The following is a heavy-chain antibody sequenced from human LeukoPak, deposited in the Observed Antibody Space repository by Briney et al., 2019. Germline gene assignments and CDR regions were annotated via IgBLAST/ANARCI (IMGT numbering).Heavy chain of an antibody. CDR3: ARARPTYDYVWGSYRHLWFDP. CDR2: IYYSGST. D-gene: IGHD3-16*02. J-gene: IGHJ5*02. CDR1: GGSISSYD. V-gene: IGHV4-59*01. Sequence: SETLSLTCTVSGGSISSYDWSWFRQPPGKGLEWIGYIYYSGSTNYNPSLKSRVTISVDTSKNQFSLKLSSVTAADTAVYYCARARPTYDYVWGSYRHLWFDPWGQGTLVTVSS.